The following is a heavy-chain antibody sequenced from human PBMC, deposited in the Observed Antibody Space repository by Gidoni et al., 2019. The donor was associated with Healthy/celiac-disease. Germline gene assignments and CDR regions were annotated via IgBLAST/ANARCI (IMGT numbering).Heavy chain of an antibody. Sequence: QVQLQQWAAGLLKPSETLSLTCAVYGGSFSGYYWSWIRQPPGKGLEWIGEINHSGSTNYNPSRKSRVTISVDTSKNQFSLKLSSVTAADTAVYYCARAKKVGYCSSTSCLNWFDPWGQGTLVTVSS. CDR2: INHSGST. J-gene: IGHJ5*02. CDR3: ARAKKVGYCSSTSCLNWFDP. D-gene: IGHD2-2*01. V-gene: IGHV4-34*01. CDR1: GGSFSGYY.